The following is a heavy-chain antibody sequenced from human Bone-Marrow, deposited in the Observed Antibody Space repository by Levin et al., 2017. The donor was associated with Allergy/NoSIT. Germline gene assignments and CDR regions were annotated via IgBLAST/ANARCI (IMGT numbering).Heavy chain of an antibody. V-gene: IGHV4-30-2*01. CDR3: ARGGYCGADCYSSFDS. J-gene: IGHJ4*02. CDR1: NFPIRGSDHY. D-gene: IGHD2-21*02. Sequence: SQTLSLPCTVSNFPIRGSDHYWGWIRQPPGKGLEWIGYIFHSGPTYYSPSLRSRVTISADWSRNQFSLDLGSVTAADTAVYYCARGGYCGADCYSSFDSWGQGTLVTVSS. CDR2: IFHSGPT.